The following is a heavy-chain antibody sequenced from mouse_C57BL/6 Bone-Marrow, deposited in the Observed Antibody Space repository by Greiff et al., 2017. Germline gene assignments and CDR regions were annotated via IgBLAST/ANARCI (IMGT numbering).Heavy chain of an antibody. J-gene: IGHJ2*01. Sequence: EVQLQQSGAELVRPGASVKLSCTASGFNIKDYYMHWVKQRPEQGLEWIGRIDPEDGDTEYAPKFQGKATMTADTSSNTAYLHLSSLTSEDTAVDYCTIPITTVVAGDYGGQGTTLTVSS. CDR3: TIPITTVVAGDY. D-gene: IGHD1-1*01. V-gene: IGHV14-1*01. CDR1: GFNIKDYY. CDR2: IDPEDGDT.